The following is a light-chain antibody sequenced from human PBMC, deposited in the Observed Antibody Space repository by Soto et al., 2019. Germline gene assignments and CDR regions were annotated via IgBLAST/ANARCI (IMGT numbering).Light chain of an antibody. CDR1: QSLLHLNGNNY. J-gene: IGKJ3*01. CDR2: LGS. V-gene: IGKV2-28*01. CDR3: MQALGTPVT. Sequence: DIVLTQSPLSLSVTPGEPASFSCRANQSLLHLNGNNYLDWYLQKPGQSPHLLIYLGSNRAYGVPDRFSGSGSATDFTLKISRVEADDVAVYYCMQALGTPVTFGPGTKVDIK.